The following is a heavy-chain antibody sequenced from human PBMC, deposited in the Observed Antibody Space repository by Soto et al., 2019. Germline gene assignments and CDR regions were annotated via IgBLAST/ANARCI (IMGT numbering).Heavy chain of an antibody. Sequence: PGGSLRLSCAASGFTVSSNYMSWVRQAPGKGLEWVSVIYSGGSTYYADSVKGRFTISRDNSKNTLYLQMNSLRAEDTAVYYCARAQWLVHFDYWGQGTLVTVSS. J-gene: IGHJ4*02. CDR2: IYSGGST. V-gene: IGHV3-53*01. D-gene: IGHD6-19*01. CDR1: GFTVSSNY. CDR3: ARAQWLVHFDY.